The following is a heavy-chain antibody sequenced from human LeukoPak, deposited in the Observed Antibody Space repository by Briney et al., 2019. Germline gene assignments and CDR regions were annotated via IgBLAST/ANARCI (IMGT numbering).Heavy chain of an antibody. Sequence: PSETLSLTCTVSGGSLSSYYWSWIRQPPGKGLEWIGCIHTSGRTDYNPSLKSRVSISLDTSKNQFSLKVISMTAADTAAYYCTKSDGYGLIRICGRGTMVTVSS. CDR1: GGSLSSYY. CDR3: TKSDGYGLIRI. V-gene: IGHV4-4*08. D-gene: IGHD3-10*01. CDR2: IHTSGRT. J-gene: IGHJ3*02.